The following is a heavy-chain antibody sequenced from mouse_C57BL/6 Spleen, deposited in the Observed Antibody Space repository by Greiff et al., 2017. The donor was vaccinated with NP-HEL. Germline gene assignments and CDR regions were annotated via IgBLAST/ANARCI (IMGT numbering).Heavy chain of an antibody. CDR2: INPNNGGT. J-gene: IGHJ2*01. V-gene: IGHV1-18*01. Sequence: VQLQQSGPELVKPGASVKIPCKASGYTFTDYNMDWVKQSHGKSLEWIGDINPNNGGTIYNQKFKGKATLTVDKSSSTAYMELRSLTSEDTAVYYCARWDYGEYYFDYWGQGTTLTVSS. D-gene: IGHD2-4*01. CDR1: GYTFTDYN. CDR3: ARWDYGEYYFDY.